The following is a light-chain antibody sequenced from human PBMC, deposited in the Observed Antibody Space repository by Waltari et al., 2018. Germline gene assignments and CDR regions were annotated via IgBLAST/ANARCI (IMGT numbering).Light chain of an antibody. CDR3: CSYAGTNNLGV. CDR1: SSDVGGYDH. J-gene: IGLJ3*02. Sequence: QSALTQPPSASGSPGQSVTISCPGTSSDVGGYDHFSWYQQHPGKAPKRVSHEVTQRPSGVPDRFSGSKSGNTASLTVSGLQAEDEADYYCCSYAGTNNLGVFGGGTKLTVL. V-gene: IGLV2-8*01. CDR2: EVT.